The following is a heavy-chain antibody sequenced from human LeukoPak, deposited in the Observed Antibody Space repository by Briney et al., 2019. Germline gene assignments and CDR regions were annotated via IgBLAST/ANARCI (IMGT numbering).Heavy chain of an antibody. CDR1: GGSISSYS. V-gene: IGHV4-59*08. CDR3: ARQSYCMSGVCSDY. J-gene: IGHJ4*02. CDR2: IYYTGIT. Sequence: SETLSLTCTVSGGSISSYSCSWIRQPPGKELEWIGYIYYTGITNYNPSLNSRVTISVDTSKNQFSLKLSSVTAADTPVYYCARQSYCMSGVCSDYWGQGTLVTVSS. D-gene: IGHD2-8*01.